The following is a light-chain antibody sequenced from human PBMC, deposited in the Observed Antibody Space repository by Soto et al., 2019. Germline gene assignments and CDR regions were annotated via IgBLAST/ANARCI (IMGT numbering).Light chain of an antibody. J-gene: IGKJ4*01. Sequence: EIVLTQSPGTLSLSPGGRATLSCRASQSISNNYLAWYQQKPGQAPRLLIYGASSRATGIPDRFSGSVSGTDFTLTISRLEPEDSAVYYCQQYGSSPLTFGGGTKVDIK. V-gene: IGKV3-20*01. CDR2: GAS. CDR1: QSISNNY. CDR3: QQYGSSPLT.